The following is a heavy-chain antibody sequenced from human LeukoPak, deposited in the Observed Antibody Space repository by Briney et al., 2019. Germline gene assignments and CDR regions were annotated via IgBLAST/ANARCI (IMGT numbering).Heavy chain of an antibody. J-gene: IGHJ4*02. CDR1: GYTFTSYS. CDR2: INTNTGNP. D-gene: IGHD4-17*01. CDR3: AKEIWPTVTIPGRTYFDY. V-gene: IGHV7-4-1*02. Sequence: ASVKVSCKASGYTFTSYSMNWVRQAPGQGLEWMGWINTNTGNPTYAQGFTGRFVFSLDTSVSTAYLQISSLKAEDTAVYYCAKEIWPTVTIPGRTYFDYWGQGTLVTVSS.